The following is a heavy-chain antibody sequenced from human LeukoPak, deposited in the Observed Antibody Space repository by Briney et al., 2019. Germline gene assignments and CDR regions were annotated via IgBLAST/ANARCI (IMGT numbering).Heavy chain of an antibody. CDR1: GFTYKNYA. CDR2: ISGSGGDT. V-gene: IGHV3-23*01. J-gene: IGHJ3*02. D-gene: IGHD3-22*01. Sequence: GGSLRLSCVASGFTYKNYAMHWVREAPGKGLEWVSGISGSGGDTYYADPVKGRFTISRDNSRNTLSLQMNSLRVEDSAVYYCAKSLRGGYYDGFDIRGHGTMVIVSS. CDR3: AKSLRGGYYDGFDI.